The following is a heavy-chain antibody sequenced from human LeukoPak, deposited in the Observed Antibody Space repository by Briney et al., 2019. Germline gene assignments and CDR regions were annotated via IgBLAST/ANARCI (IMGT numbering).Heavy chain of an antibody. D-gene: IGHD5-18*01. Sequence: ASVKVSCKVSGYTLTELSMHWVRQAPGKGLEWMGGFDPEDGETIYAQKFQGRVTMTEDTSTDTAYMELSSLRSEDTAVYYCACRPISLRGYSYDFDYRGQGTLVTVSS. CDR1: GYTLTELS. J-gene: IGHJ4*02. CDR2: FDPEDGET. CDR3: ACRPISLRGYSYDFDY. V-gene: IGHV1-24*01.